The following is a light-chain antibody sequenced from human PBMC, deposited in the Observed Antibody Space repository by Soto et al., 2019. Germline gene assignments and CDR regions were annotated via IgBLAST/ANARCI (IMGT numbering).Light chain of an antibody. V-gene: IGKV1-39*01. J-gene: IGKJ4*01. CDR2: AAS. Sequence: DIQMTQSPSSQSASVGDRVTITCRASQSISSYLNWYQQKPGKAPKLLIYAASSLQSGVPSRFSGSGSDTGFTLTISSLQPEDFATYYCQQSYSMPPTFGGGTKVDIK. CDR1: QSISSY. CDR3: QQSYSMPPT.